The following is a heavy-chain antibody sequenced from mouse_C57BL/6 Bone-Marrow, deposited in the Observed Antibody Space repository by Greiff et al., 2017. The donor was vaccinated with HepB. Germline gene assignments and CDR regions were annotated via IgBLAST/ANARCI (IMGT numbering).Heavy chain of an antibody. J-gene: IGHJ1*03. CDR3: ARYSHYYGSSYDWYFDV. V-gene: IGHV3-8*01. CDR1: GYSITSDY. CDR2: ISYSGST. Sequence: EVKLQESGPGLAKPSQTLSLTCSVTGYSITSDYWNWIRKFPGNKLEYMGYISYSGSTYYNPSLKSRISITRDTSKNQYYLQLNSVTTEDTATYYCARYSHYYGSSYDWYFDVWGTGTTVTVSS. D-gene: IGHD1-1*01.